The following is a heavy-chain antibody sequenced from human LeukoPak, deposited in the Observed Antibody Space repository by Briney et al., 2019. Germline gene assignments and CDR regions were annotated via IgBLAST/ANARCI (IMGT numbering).Heavy chain of an antibody. Sequence: TGGSLRLSCAASGFTFDDYAMHWVRQAPGKGLEWVSGISWNSGTIGYADSVKGRFTISRDNAKNSLYLQMNSLRAEDTAVYYCAKPSGYSYGYGDYWGQGTLVTVSS. V-gene: IGHV3-9*01. CDR3: AKPSGYSYGYGDY. CDR2: ISWNSGTI. CDR1: GFTFDDYA. J-gene: IGHJ4*02. D-gene: IGHD5-18*01.